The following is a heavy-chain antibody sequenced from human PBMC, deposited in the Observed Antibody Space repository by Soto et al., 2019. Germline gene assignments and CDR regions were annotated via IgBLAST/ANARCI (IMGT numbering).Heavy chain of an antibody. V-gene: IGHV1-69*01. J-gene: IGHJ4*02. CDR2: IIPIFGTA. D-gene: IGHD2-15*01. CDR3: ASNLGGCSGGSCRKISLPFDY. Sequence: QVQLVQSGAEVKKPGSSVKVSCKASGGTFSSYAISWVRQAPGQGLEWMGGIIPIFGTANYAQKFQGRVTITADESTSTAYMELSSLRAEDTAVYYCASNLGGCSGGSCRKISLPFDYWGQGTLVTVSS. CDR1: GGTFSSYA.